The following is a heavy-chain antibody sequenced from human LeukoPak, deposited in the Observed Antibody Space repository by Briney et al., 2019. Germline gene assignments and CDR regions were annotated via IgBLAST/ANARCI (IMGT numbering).Heavy chain of an antibody. Sequence: SETLSLTRAVYGGSFSGYYWSWIRQPPGKGLEWIGEINHSGSTNYNPSLKSRVTISVDTSKNQFSLKLSSVTAADTAVYYCARDQLVMITFGGVIEQRYYGMDVWGQGTTVTVSS. D-gene: IGHD3-16*02. CDR2: INHSGST. CDR1: GGSFSGYY. V-gene: IGHV4-34*01. CDR3: ARDQLVMITFGGVIEQRYYGMDV. J-gene: IGHJ6*02.